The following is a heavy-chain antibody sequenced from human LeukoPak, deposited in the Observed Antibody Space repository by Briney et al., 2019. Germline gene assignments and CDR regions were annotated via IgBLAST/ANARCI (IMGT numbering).Heavy chain of an antibody. J-gene: IGHJ4*02. D-gene: IGHD2-15*01. CDR1: GYTFTGYY. V-gene: IGHV1-2*02. CDR3: AIISGLILPDFDY. Sequence: ASVKVSCKASGYTFTGYYMHWVRQAPGQGLEWMGWINPNSGGTNYAQKFQGRVTMTRDTSISTAYMELSRLRSDDTAVYYCAIISGLILPDFDYWGQGTLVTVSS. CDR2: INPNSGGT.